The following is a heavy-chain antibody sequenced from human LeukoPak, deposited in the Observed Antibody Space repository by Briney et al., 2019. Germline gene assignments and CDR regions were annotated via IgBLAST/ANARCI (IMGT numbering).Heavy chain of an antibody. Sequence: GGSLRLSCAASGFTFSSYAMSWVRQVPGKGLEWVSTINSGGGSTYYADSVKGRFTISRDNSKYTLYLQMNSLRAEDTAIYYCARARYNPYYFDYWGQGTLVTVSS. V-gene: IGHV3-23*01. CDR2: INSGGGST. J-gene: IGHJ4*02. D-gene: IGHD1-14*01. CDR3: ARARYNPYYFDY. CDR1: GFTFSSYA.